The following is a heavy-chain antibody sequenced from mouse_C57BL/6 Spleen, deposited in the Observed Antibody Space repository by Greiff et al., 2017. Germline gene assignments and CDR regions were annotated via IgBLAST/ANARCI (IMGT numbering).Heavy chain of an antibody. CDR1: GYTFTSYW. CDR2: NDPSDSYT. Sequence: QVQLQQSGAELVMPGASVKLSCKASGYTFTSYWMHWVKQRPGQGLEWIGENDPSDSYTNYNQKFKGKSTLTVDNSSSTAYMQLSSLTSEDSAVYYCARGYYGSSYFFAYWGQGTLVTVSA. J-gene: IGHJ3*01. D-gene: IGHD1-1*01. CDR3: ARGYYGSSYFFAY. V-gene: IGHV1-69*01.